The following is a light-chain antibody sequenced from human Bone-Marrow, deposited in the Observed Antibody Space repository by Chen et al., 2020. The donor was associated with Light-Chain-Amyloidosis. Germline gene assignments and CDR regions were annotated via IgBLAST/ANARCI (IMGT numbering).Light chain of an antibody. CDR2: RDT. Sequence: SYELTQPPSVSVSPGQTARLTCSGDDLPTKYAYWYQQTPGQAPVLVIHRDTERPSGIAERFSGYSSGTTATLTISGVQAEDEADYHCQSADSSGTYEVRFGGGTKLTVL. CDR3: QSADSSGTYEVR. CDR1: DLPTKY. J-gene: IGLJ2*01. V-gene: IGLV3-25*03.